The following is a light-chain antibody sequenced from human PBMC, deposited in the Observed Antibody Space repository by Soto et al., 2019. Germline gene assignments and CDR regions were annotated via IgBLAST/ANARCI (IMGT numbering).Light chain of an antibody. Sequence: EVVLTPSPGTLSLSPGERATLSCRASQSVSSSDLAWYQQKPGQAPRLLIYGASSRATGIPDRFSGSGSGTDFTLTISRLEPEDFAVYYCQQYGSSPFGFGPGTKVDI. J-gene: IGKJ3*01. CDR1: QSVSSSD. CDR2: GAS. CDR3: QQYGSSPFG. V-gene: IGKV3-20*01.